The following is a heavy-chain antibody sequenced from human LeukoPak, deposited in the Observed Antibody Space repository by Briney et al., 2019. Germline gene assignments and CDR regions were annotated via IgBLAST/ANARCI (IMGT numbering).Heavy chain of an antibody. CDR2: ISSSSSYI. CDR3: ARDIFRGSPPTDY. Sequence: GGSLRLSCAASGFTFSSYSMNWVRQAPGKGLEWVLSISSSSSYIYYADSVKGRFTISRDNAKNSLYLQMNSLRAEDTAVYYCARDIFRGSPPTDYWGQGTQVTVSS. V-gene: IGHV3-21*01. D-gene: IGHD1-26*01. CDR1: GFTFSSYS. J-gene: IGHJ4*02.